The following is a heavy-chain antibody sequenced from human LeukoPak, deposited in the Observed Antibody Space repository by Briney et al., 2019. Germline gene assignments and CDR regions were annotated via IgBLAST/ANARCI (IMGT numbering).Heavy chain of an antibody. Sequence: GGSLRLSCAASGFTFSSFPMNWVRQVPGKGLEYVSAISSTGETSYYANSVKDRCTISRDNSKNTLYLQMGSLRTEDMAVYYCARVMSGSGSKYFDYWGQGTLVTVSS. CDR1: GFTFSSFP. J-gene: IGHJ4*02. CDR2: ISSTGETS. V-gene: IGHV3-64*01. CDR3: ARVMSGSGSKYFDY. D-gene: IGHD3-10*01.